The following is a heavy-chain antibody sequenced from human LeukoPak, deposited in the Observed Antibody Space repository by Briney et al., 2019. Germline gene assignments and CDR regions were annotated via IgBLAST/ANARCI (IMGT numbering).Heavy chain of an antibody. J-gene: IGHJ4*02. Sequence: PSETLSLTCSVSGYSITSGYYWGWIRQPPGKGLEWIGEINHSGSTNYNPSLKSRVTISVDTSKNQFSLKLSSVTAADTAVYYCARGSSYSSSWSYYFDYWGQGTLVTVSS. CDR3: ARGSSYSSSWSYYFDY. D-gene: IGHD6-13*01. V-gene: IGHV4-38-2*02. CDR1: GYSITSGYY. CDR2: INHSGST.